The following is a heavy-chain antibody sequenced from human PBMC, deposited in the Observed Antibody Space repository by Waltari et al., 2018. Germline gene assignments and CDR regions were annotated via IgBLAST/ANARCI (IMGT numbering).Heavy chain of an antibody. D-gene: IGHD2-2*03. Sequence: QVQLQESGPGLVRPSETLFLTRDVSGYVTNTGFLWGWIRQPPGKGLEWIGNIYHDGTTYYNPSLKHRLMISLDTSKNQFSLRLNFVDVTDTAVYYCARQTLGYCTSAACRRLETWGQGILVTVSS. CDR2: IYHDGTT. CDR1: GYVTNTGFL. V-gene: IGHV4-38-2*01. CDR3: ARQTLGYCTSAACRRLET. J-gene: IGHJ5*02.